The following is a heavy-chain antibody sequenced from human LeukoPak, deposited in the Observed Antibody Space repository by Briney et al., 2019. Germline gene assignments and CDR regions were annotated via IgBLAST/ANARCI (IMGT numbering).Heavy chain of an antibody. Sequence: SETLSLTCTVSGGSISSYYWSWIRQPPGKGLEWIGYIYYSGSTNYNPSLKSRVTISVDTSKNQFSLKLSSVTAADTAVYYCARRRVYSFDYWGQGTLVTVSS. CDR1: GGSISSYY. CDR2: IYYSGST. D-gene: IGHD6-13*01. V-gene: IGHV4-59*08. J-gene: IGHJ4*02. CDR3: ARRRVYSFDY.